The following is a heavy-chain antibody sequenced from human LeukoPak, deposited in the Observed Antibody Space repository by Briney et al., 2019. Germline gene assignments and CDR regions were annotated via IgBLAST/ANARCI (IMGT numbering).Heavy chain of an antibody. Sequence: PSQTLSLTCTVSGGSISSGDYYWSWLRQPPGKGLEWIGYIYYSGSTYYNPSLKSRVTISVDTSKNQFSLKLSSVTAADTAVYYCARGSRDYDFWSGFYYYYGMDVWGQGTTVTVSS. CDR3: ARGSRDYDFWSGFYYYYGMDV. V-gene: IGHV4-30-4*01. D-gene: IGHD3-3*01. CDR1: GGSISSGDYY. J-gene: IGHJ6*02. CDR2: IYYSGST.